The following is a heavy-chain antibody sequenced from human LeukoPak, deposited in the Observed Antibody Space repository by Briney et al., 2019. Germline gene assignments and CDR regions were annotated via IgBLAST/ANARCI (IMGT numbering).Heavy chain of an antibody. V-gene: IGHV3-53*01. D-gene: IGHD1-26*01. J-gene: IGHJ3*02. CDR3: ASHQGKWEVRRAFDI. Sequence: GGSLRLSCAASGFTVSSNYMSWVRQAPGKGLEWVSVIYSGGSTYYADSVKGRFTISRDNSKNTLYLQMNSLRAEDTAVYYCASHQGKWEVRRAFDIWGQGAMVTVSS. CDR1: GFTVSSNY. CDR2: IYSGGST.